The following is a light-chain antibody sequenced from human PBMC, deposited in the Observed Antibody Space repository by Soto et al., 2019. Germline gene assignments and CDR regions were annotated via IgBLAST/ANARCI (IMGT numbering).Light chain of an antibody. J-gene: IGLJ2*01. CDR1: SSDVGGYNY. CDR3: SSYTSSSTLVV. V-gene: IGLV2-14*01. CDR2: DVS. Sequence: QSALNQPASVSGSPGQSITISCTGTSSDVGGYNYVSWYQQHPGKAPKLMIYDVSNRPSGVSNRFSGSKSGNTASLTISVLQAEDEADYYCSSYTSSSTLVVFGGGTKLTVL.